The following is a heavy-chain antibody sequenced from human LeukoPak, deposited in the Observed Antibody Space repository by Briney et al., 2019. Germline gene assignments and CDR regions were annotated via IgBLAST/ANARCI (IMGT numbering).Heavy chain of an antibody. CDR2: TSSSGSTI. D-gene: IGHD3-10*01. V-gene: IGHV3-48*03. CDR1: GFTFSSYE. Sequence: GGSLRLSCAASGFTFSSYEMNWVRQAPGKGLESVSYTSSSGSTIYYADSVKGRFTISRDNAKNSLYLQMNSLRAEDTAVYYCARTFMVRGDANDYWGQGTLVTVSS. CDR3: ARTFMVRGDANDY. J-gene: IGHJ4*02.